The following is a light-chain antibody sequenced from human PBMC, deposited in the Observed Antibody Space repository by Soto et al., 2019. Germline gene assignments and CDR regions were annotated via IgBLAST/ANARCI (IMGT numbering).Light chain of an antibody. CDR1: QSVSSSY. CDR2: GAS. CDR3: QQYGSSLWT. J-gene: IGKJ1*01. Sequence: EIVLTQSPGTLSLSPGERATLSCRASQSVSSSYLAWYQQKPGQAPRLLIYGASSRATGMPDRFSGSGSGTDFTLTISRLEPEDIAVYYCQQYGSSLWTFGQGTKVEIK. V-gene: IGKV3-20*01.